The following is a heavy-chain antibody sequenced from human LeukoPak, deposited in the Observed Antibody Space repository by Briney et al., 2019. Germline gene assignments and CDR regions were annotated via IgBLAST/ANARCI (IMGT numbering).Heavy chain of an antibody. CDR3: ARDIGYCSSTSCGTGMDV. V-gene: IGHV3-21*01. CDR1: GFTFSSYS. CDR2: ISSGSTYI. J-gene: IGHJ6*02. Sequence: GGSLRLSCAASGFTFSSYSMNWVRQAPGKGLEWVSSISSGSTYIYFADSMKGRFTISRDNAKNSLYLQMNSLRAEDTAVYYCARDIGYCSSTSCGTGMDVWGRGTTVTVSS. D-gene: IGHD2-2*01.